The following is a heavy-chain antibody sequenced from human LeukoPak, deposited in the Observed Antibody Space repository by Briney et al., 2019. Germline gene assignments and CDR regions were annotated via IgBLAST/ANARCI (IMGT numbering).Heavy chain of an antibody. CDR2: ISGSGGST. V-gene: IGHV3-23*01. J-gene: IGHJ5*02. CDR3: AKCPYGSGRTRVWFDP. Sequence: PGGSLRLSCAASGFTFSSYAMSWVRQAPGKGLEWVSAISGSGGSTYYADSVKGRFTISRDNSKNTLYLQMNSLRAEDTAVYYCAKCPYGSGRTRVWFDPWGQGTLVTVSS. D-gene: IGHD3-10*01. CDR1: GFTFSSYA.